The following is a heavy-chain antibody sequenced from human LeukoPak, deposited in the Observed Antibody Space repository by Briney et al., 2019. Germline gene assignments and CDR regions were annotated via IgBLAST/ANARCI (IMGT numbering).Heavy chain of an antibody. V-gene: IGHV4-61*02. CDR3: ARVLPYGDYVRD. D-gene: IGHD4-17*01. Sequence: SQTLSLTCTVSGGSISSGSYYWSWIRQPAGKGLEWIGRIYTSGSTNYNPSLKSRVTISVDTSKNQFSLKLSSVTAADTAVYYCARVLPYGDYVRDWGQGTLVTVSS. J-gene: IGHJ4*02. CDR1: GGSISSGSYY. CDR2: IYTSGST.